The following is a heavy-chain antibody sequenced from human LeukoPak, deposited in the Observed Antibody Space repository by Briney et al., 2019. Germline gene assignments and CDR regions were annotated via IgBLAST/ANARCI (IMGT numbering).Heavy chain of an antibody. CDR1: GGSLSSSGYY. Sequence: SDTLSLTCIVSGGSLSSSGYYWDWIRQPPGEGLEWIGNLYYTVGAYYNPSLKSRITISVDTSKNQFSLKLRSVTAADTAVYYCARHSRSGYGDYESAFDIWGQGTMVTVSS. CDR2: LYYTVGA. J-gene: IGHJ3*02. CDR3: ARHSRSGYGDYESAFDI. D-gene: IGHD5-12*01. V-gene: IGHV4-39*01.